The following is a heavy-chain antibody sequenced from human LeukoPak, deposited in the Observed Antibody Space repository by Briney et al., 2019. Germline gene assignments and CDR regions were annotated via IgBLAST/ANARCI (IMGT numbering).Heavy chain of an antibody. CDR2: ISAYNGNT. CDR3: TRDLPYSSSWESIDY. Sequence: ASVKVSCKASGYTFTSYGINWVRQAPRQRLEWMGWISAYNGNTNYAQKLQGRVTMTTDTSTSTAYMELRSLRSDDTAVYYCTRDLPYSSSWESIDYWGQGTLVTVSS. J-gene: IGHJ4*02. D-gene: IGHD6-13*01. V-gene: IGHV1-18*01. CDR1: GYTFTSYG.